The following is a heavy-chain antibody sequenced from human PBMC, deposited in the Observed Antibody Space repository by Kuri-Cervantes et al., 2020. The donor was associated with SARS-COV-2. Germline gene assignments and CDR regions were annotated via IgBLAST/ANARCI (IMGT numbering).Heavy chain of an antibody. CDR3: ARVDPTMTPDY. CDR1: GFTFSSYA. Sequence: GESLKISCAASGFTFSSYAMHWVRQALGKGLEWVSLISYDGSNKYYADSVKGRFTISRDNAKNSLYLQMNSLRAEDTAMYYCARVDPTMTPDYWGQGTLVTVSS. V-gene: IGHV3-30-3*01. J-gene: IGHJ4*02. D-gene: IGHD3-22*01. CDR2: ISYDGSNK.